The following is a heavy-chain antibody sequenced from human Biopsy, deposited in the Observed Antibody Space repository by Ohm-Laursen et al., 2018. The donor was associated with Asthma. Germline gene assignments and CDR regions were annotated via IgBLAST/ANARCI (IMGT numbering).Heavy chain of an antibody. CDR2: THHSGYT. J-gene: IGHJ6*01. V-gene: IGHV4-34*09. Sequence: SQTLSLTWAVYGGSFSSNYWSWIRQTPGKGLEWLGDTHHSGYTNYNPSLDRRIRMSVDTSKSQVSLSLTSVSAADTAVYFCARVRRYGDIFFGMDVWGQGTTVTVSS. D-gene: IGHD4-17*01. CDR1: GGSFSSNY. CDR3: ARVRRYGDIFFGMDV.